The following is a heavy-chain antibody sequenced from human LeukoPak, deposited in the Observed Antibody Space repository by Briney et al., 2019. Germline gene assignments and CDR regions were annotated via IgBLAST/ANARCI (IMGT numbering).Heavy chain of an antibody. Sequence: GSLRLSCAASGFTFGDYYMTWIRQTPGKGLEWIGYISHSGNIDYAPSLKSRVTMSLDTSKNQFSLKLTSVTAADTALYFCARGFCSDEICQVFTHWGQGILVTVSS. CDR1: GFTFGDYY. J-gene: IGHJ4*02. CDR2: ISHSGNI. D-gene: IGHD3-3*01. V-gene: IGHV4-59*01. CDR3: ARGFCSDEICQVFTH.